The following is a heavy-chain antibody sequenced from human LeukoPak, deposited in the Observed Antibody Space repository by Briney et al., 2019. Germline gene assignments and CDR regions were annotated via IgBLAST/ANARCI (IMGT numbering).Heavy chain of an antibody. D-gene: IGHD6-13*01. CDR2: IHYSGST. CDR3: AREAAAGYPTPSDY. CDR1: GGSISSSSYY. V-gene: IGHV4-39*02. Sequence: PSETLSLTCTVSGGSISSSSYYWGWIRQPPGKGLEWIGSIHYSGSTNYNPSLKSRVTISVDTSKNQFSLKLSSVTAADTAVYYCAREAAAGYPTPSDYWGQGTLVTVSS. J-gene: IGHJ4*02.